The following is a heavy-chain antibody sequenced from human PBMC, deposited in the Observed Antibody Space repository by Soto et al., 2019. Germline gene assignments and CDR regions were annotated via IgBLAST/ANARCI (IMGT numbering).Heavy chain of an antibody. J-gene: IGHJ4*02. CDR1: EITFNRNS. V-gene: IGHV3-48*01. CDR2: ITSNSSAT. CDR3: ATTLSHVTSSPVY. D-gene: IGHD3-3*01. Sequence: EVQLVESGGGLVQPGGSLRLSCAASEITFNRNSMDWVRQAPGKGLEWISYITSNSSATYYADAVKGRFTISRDNARNTLYLQMNSLRAEDTAVYYCATTLSHVTSSPVYWGQGPLVTVSS.